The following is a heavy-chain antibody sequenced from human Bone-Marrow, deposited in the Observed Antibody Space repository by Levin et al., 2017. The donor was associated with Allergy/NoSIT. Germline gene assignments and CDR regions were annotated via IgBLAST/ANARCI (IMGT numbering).Heavy chain of an antibody. Sequence: PSETLSLTCTVSGASFTSSNHYWVWIRQSPGKGLEWIGSFYYDGSTYYNPSLKSRVSVSVDTSNNQFSLKVNSVTAADTAVYYCARRAHLDDPACWGQGTLVTVSS. V-gene: IGHV4-39*01. CDR2: FYYDGST. CDR3: ARRAHLDDPAC. J-gene: IGHJ1*01. CDR1: GASFTSSNHY.